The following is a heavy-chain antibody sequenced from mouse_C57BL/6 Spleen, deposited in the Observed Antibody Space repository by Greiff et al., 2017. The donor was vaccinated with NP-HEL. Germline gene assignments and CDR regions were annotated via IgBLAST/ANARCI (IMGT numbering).Heavy chain of an antibody. Sequence: VQLQQSGAELARPGASVKLSCKASGYTFTSYGISWVKQRTGQGLEWIGEIYPRSGNTYYNEKFKGKATLTADKSSSTAYMELRSLTSEDSAVYFCARSRGSTMVTTVSYYYAMDYWGQGTSVTVSS. J-gene: IGHJ4*01. CDR2: IYPRSGNT. CDR1: GYTFTSYG. V-gene: IGHV1-81*01. CDR3: ARSRGSTMVTTVSYYYAMDY. D-gene: IGHD2-2*01.